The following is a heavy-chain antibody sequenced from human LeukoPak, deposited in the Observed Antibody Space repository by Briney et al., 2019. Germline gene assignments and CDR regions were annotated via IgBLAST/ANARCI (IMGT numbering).Heavy chain of an antibody. J-gene: IGHJ4*02. Sequence: ASVKVSCKASGYTFTGSYMHWVRQAPGQGLEWMGWINPNSGGTKYAQRFQGGVTMTRDTSISTAYMELSRLRSDDTAVYYCARGSHHGRSSVSYWGQGTLVTVSS. D-gene: IGHD5/OR15-5a*01. CDR2: INPNSGGT. V-gene: IGHV1-2*02. CDR3: ARGSHHGRSSVSY. CDR1: GYTFTGSY.